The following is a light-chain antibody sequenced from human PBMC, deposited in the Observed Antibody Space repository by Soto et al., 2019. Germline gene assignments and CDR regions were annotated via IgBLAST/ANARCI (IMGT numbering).Light chain of an antibody. CDR2: DVS. Sequence: QSALTQPASVSGSPGQSITISCTGTSSDVGGYNYVSWYQQHPGKAPKLMIYDVSNRPSGVSNRFSGSKSGNRASLTISGLQAEDEADYYCSSSTSSSTSHVVFGGGTKLTVL. J-gene: IGLJ2*01. CDR3: SSSTSSSTSHVV. CDR1: SSDVGGYNY. V-gene: IGLV2-14*01.